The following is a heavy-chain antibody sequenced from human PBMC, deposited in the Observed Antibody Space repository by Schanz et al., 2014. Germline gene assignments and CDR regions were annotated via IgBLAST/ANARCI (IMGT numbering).Heavy chain of an antibody. CDR1: GFSFSTHA. Sequence: EVQLVESGGGLVQPGGSLRLSCAASGFSFSTHAMSWVRQAPGQGLEWVSGINTSGGSRYYAESVKGRFTISRDNSKNTVYLQMDSLRPEDTAVYYCAKQFLSYYFYGMDVWGQGTTVTVSS. V-gene: IGHV3-23*04. J-gene: IGHJ6*02. CDR2: INTSGGSR. CDR3: AKQFLSYYFYGMDV.